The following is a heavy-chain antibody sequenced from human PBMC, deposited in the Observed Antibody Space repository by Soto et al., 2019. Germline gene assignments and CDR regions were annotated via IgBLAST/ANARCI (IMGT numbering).Heavy chain of an antibody. V-gene: IGHV3-33*01. CDR1: GFTFSSYG. Sequence: GSLRLSCAASGFTFSSYGMHWVRQAPGKVLEWVAVIWYDGSNKYYADSVKGRFTISRDNSKNTLYLQMNSLRAEDTAVYYCARGVTPYYYDSSGLLACPYFDYWGQGXLVTVS. CDR3: ARGVTPYYYDSSGLLACPYFDY. CDR2: IWYDGSNK. D-gene: IGHD3-22*01. J-gene: IGHJ4*02.